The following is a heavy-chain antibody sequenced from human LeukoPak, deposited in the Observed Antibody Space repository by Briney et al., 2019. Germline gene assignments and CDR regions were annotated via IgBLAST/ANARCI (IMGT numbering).Heavy chain of an antibody. Sequence: GGSLRLSCAASGFTFSSYSVNWVRQAPGMGLEWVSYISSSSSTIHYADSVKGRFTISRDNAKNSLYLQMSSLRAEDTAVYYCARGIYYYYYYMDAWGKGTTVTVSS. CDR3: ARGIYYYYYYMDA. CDR1: GFTFSSYS. V-gene: IGHV3-48*01. J-gene: IGHJ6*03. CDR2: ISSSSSTI.